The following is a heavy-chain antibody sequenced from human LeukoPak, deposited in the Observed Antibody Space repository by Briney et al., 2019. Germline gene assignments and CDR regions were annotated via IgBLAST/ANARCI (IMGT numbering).Heavy chain of an antibody. Sequence: GGSLRLSCAASGFIFSSYAMSWVRQAPGKGLEWVSVISGSGGSTYYADSVKGRFTISRDNSENMLYLQMNSLRAEDTAVYYCAKQVGYTYGYIDYWGQGTLVTVSS. J-gene: IGHJ4*02. D-gene: IGHD5-18*01. V-gene: IGHV3-23*01. CDR1: GFIFSSYA. CDR2: ISGSGGST. CDR3: AKQVGYTYGYIDY.